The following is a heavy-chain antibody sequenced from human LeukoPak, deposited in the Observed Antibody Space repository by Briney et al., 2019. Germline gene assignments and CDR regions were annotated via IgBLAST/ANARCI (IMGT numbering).Heavy chain of an antibody. V-gene: IGHV3-74*01. Sequence: GGSLRLSCAASGFTFSNYWMHCVRQAPGKGLVWVSRINTDGSTTTYADSVKGRFTISRDNAKNTLYLQMNSLRVEDKAVYYCARSRGGFYHYWGQGTLVTVSS. CDR3: ARSRGGFYHY. CDR2: INTDGSTT. D-gene: IGHD2/OR15-2a*01. J-gene: IGHJ4*02. CDR1: GFTFSNYW.